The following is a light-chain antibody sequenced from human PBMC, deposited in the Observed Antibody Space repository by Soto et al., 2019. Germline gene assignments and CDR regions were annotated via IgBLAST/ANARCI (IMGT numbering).Light chain of an antibody. CDR1: SSVVGGYNY. CDR2: EVS. V-gene: IGLV2-14*01. Sequence: SALTQPASVSGSPGQSITISCTGTSSVVGGYNYVSWYQQHPGKAPKLMIYEVSNRPSGVSNRFSGSKSGNTASLTISGLQAEDEADYYCSSYTSSSTLVFGGGTKVTVL. CDR3: SSYTSSSTLV. J-gene: IGLJ2*01.